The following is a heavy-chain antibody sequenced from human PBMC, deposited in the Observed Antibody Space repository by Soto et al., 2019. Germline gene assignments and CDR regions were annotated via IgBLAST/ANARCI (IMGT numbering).Heavy chain of an antibody. J-gene: IGHJ1*01. D-gene: IGHD6-19*01. CDR1: GYTLTELS. Sequence: ASVKVSCKVSGYTLTELSMHWVRQAPGKGLEWMGGFDPEDGETIYAQKFQGRVTMTEDTSTDTAYMELSSLRSEDTAVYYCATAGFSQWLVLAEYFQHWGQGTLVTVSS. CDR3: ATAGFSQWLVLAEYFQH. V-gene: IGHV1-24*01. CDR2: FDPEDGET.